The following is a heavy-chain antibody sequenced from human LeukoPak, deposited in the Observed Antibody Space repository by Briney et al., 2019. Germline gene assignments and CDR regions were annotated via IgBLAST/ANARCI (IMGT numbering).Heavy chain of an antibody. V-gene: IGHV7-4-1*02. D-gene: IGHD3-22*01. CDR2: INTNTGNP. CDR3: ARFHYYDSSGYYSQYYFDY. J-gene: IGHJ4*02. Sequence: ASVKVSCKASGYTFTSYAMNWVRQAPGQGLEWMGWINTNTGNPTYAQGFTGRFVFSLDTSVSTAYLQISSLKAEDTAVYYCARFHYYDSSGYYSQYYFDYWGQGTLVTVSS. CDR1: GYTFTSYA.